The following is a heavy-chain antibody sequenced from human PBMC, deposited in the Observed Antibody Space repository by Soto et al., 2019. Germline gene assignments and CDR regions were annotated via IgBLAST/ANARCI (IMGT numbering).Heavy chain of an antibody. CDR1: GFTFSNYA. D-gene: IGHD3-22*01. CDR2: IPGSGGST. J-gene: IGHJ4*02. Sequence: GGSLRLSCAASGFTFSNYAMSWVRQSPGKGLEWVSAIPGSGGSTYYADSVKGRFTISRDNSKNTLYLQMNSLRAEDTAVYYCAKDLYDSSGYVPNYWGQGTLVTVPS. CDR3: AKDLYDSSGYVPNY. V-gene: IGHV3-23*01.